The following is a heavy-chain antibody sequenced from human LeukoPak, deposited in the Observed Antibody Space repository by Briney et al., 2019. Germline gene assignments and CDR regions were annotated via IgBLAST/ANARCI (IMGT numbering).Heavy chain of an antibody. CDR1: GSTFTGYY. D-gene: IGHD2-15*01. CDR3: ARDLISMGGFSFDY. Sequence: ASVKVSFKASGSTFTGYYMHWGRQAPGQGLEWMGWINLNSGGTNYAQTFPGRVTVTRDTSISTDYMELSRLRSDDTAVYYCARDLISMGGFSFDYWGQGTLVTVSS. CDR2: INLNSGGT. V-gene: IGHV1-2*02. J-gene: IGHJ4*02.